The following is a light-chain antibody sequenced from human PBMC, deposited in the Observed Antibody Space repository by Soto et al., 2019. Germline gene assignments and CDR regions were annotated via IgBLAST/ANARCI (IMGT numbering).Light chain of an antibody. J-gene: IGKJ4*01. V-gene: IGKV3-15*01. Sequence: EIVMTQSPATLSVSPGERATLSCRASQSVSSNLAWYQQKPGQVPTLLIYVASTSATGVPARFSGSGSGTEFTLTISSLQSEDFADYYRQQYNNWPLTFGGGTKVEIK. CDR1: QSVSSN. CDR2: VAS. CDR3: QQYNNWPLT.